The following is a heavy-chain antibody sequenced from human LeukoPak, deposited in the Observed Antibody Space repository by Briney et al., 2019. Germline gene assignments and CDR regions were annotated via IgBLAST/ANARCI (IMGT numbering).Heavy chain of an antibody. V-gene: IGHV3-23*01. J-gene: IGHJ6*03. CDR2: ISGSGGST. CDR1: GFTFSSYG. CDR3: AKEDYYGSGSLIYYYMDV. Sequence: GGTLRLSCAASGFTFSSYGMSWVRQAPGKGLEWVSGISGSGGSTYYADSVKGRFTNSRDNSKNTLYLQMNSLRAEDTAVYYCAKEDYYGSGSLIYYYMDVWGKGTTVTISS. D-gene: IGHD3-10*01.